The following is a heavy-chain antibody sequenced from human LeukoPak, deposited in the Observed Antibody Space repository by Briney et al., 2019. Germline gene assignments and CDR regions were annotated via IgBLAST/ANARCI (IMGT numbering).Heavy chain of an antibody. CDR2: INPNSGGT. J-gene: IGHJ4*02. CDR3: AKVRYCSGVNCYPDDD. D-gene: IGHD2-15*01. CDR1: GYTVTGYY. Sequence: GASVKVSCKASGYTVTGYYMHWVRQAPGQGLEWMGWINPNSGGTNYAQKFQGRVTMTRDTSISTAYMELSRLRSDDTAVYYCAKVRYCSGVNCYPDDDWGQGTLVTVSS. V-gene: IGHV1-2*02.